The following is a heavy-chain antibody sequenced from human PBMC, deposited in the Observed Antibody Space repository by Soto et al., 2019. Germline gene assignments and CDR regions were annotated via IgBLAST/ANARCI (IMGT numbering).Heavy chain of an antibody. CDR2: ISSIGSYI. V-gene: IGHV3-21*01. J-gene: IGHJ4*02. Sequence: EVQLVESGGGLVKPGGSLRLSCAASGFTFTSYSMNWVRQAPGQGLEWVSSISSIGSYIHYAGSVKGRLTVSRDNSKNSVFLVMNSLRAEDSAVYYCARGMGTAMVTLSFDYWGQGTLVTVSS. CDR3: ARGMGTAMVTLSFDY. CDR1: GFTFTSYS. D-gene: IGHD5-18*01.